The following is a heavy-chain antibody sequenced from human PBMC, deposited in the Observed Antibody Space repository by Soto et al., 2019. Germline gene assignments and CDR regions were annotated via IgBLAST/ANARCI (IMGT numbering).Heavy chain of an antibody. J-gene: IGHJ6*02. CDR2: ITHSGST. Sequence: SETLSLTCAIYGGSFSDYYWGWIRQSPGRGLEWIGEITHSGSTNYHPSLKSRVTISVDTSKIQFSLKLNSVTAAGTAVYYCARGLRASYGVRLSYSYYGMDVWGQGTTVTVSS. CDR3: ARGLRASYGVRLSYSYYGMDV. D-gene: IGHD2-21*01. V-gene: IGHV4-34*01. CDR1: GGSFSDYY.